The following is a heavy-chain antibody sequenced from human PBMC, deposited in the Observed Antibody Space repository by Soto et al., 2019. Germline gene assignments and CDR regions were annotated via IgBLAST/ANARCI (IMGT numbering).Heavy chain of an antibody. J-gene: IGHJ6*02. CDR3: SHPTEYYYYGMDV. Sequence: PSETLSLTCTFSCGSIISSSYYWGWIRQPPGKGLEWIGSIYYSGSTYYNPSLKSRVTISVDTSKNQFSLKLSSVTAADTAVYYCSHPTEYYYYGMDVWGQGTTVTVSS. CDR2: IYYSGST. CDR1: CGSIISSSYY. V-gene: IGHV4-39*01.